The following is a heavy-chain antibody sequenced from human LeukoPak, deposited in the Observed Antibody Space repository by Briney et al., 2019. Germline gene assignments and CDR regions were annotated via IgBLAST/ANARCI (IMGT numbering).Heavy chain of an antibody. CDR1: GFTVSSNY. CDR2: IYSGVTT. D-gene: IGHD2-2*01. V-gene: IGHV3-53*01. J-gene: IGHJ4*02. Sequence: GGSLRLSCAASGFTVSSNYMSWVRQAPGKGLEWASVIYSGVTTYYADSVKGRFTISRDNSKNTLYLQMNSLRAEDTAVYYCSKWKAIVLVPEARSPIDYWGQGTLVTVSS. CDR3: SKWKAIVLVPEARSPIDY.